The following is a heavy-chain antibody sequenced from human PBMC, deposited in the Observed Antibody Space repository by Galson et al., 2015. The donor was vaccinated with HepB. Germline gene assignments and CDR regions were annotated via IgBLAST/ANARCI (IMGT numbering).Heavy chain of an antibody. D-gene: IGHD1-26*01. CDR1: GFNFRSHV. CDR2: LSGSGAIT. V-gene: IGHV3-23*01. CDR3: AKDSVSGTYVPTYSDS. J-gene: IGHJ4*02. Sequence: SLRLSCAASGFNFRSHVMTSVRQAPGKGLEWVSSLSGSGAITYYADSVKGRFTISRDNSQNRIFLHMNRLRAEDTALYYCAKDSVSGTYVPTYSDSWGQGTLVTVSS.